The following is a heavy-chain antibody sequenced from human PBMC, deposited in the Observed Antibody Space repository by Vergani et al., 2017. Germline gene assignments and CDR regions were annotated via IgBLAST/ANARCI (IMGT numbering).Heavy chain of an antibody. D-gene: IGHD2/OR15-2a*01. CDR3: SKDLSYSTTWPRFDS. J-gene: IGHJ4*02. CDR2: ILYDGDRR. V-gene: IGHV3-30*18. CDR1: GFSFRGHG. Sequence: QVHLVESGGGVVQPGRSLTLSCVASGFSFRGHGMHWVRQAPGKGVDWVAMILYDGDRRDYGDFAKGRVTISRDSSNTVYLQMNSLRVEDTAMYFCSKDLSYSTTWPRFDSRGQGTLVTVSS.